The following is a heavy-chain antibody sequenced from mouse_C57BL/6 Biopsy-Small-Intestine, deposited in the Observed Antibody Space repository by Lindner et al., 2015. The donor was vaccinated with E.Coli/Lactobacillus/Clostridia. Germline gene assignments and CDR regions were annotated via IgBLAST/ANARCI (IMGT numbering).Heavy chain of an antibody. D-gene: IGHD2-14*01. CDR2: IYPRDGST. Sequence: VQLQESGPELVKPGASVELSCKDSGYTFTSYDINWVKQRPGQGLEWIGWIYPRDGSTKYNEKFKGKATLTVDTSSSTAYMELHSLTSEDSAVYFCARGTRLDYWGQGTTLTVSS. CDR1: GYTFTSYD. J-gene: IGHJ2*01. CDR3: ARGTRLDY. V-gene: IGHV1-85*01.